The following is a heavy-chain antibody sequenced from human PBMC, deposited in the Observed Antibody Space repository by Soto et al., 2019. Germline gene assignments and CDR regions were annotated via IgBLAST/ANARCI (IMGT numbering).Heavy chain of an antibody. V-gene: IGHV2-5*02. J-gene: IGHJ5*02. D-gene: IGHD3-16*01. CDR1: GLSLTTRGVG. CDR2: IYWDDDK. Sequence: QITLKESGPTLVKPTQTLTLTCTCSGLSLTTRGVGVGWIRQPPGKALECLALIYWDDDKRYSPSLQSRLSITKNTSKNQVVLTMTNVDPVDTATYYCAHIPNYYQYDWFDPWGQGTLVSVSS. CDR3: AHIPNYYQYDWFDP.